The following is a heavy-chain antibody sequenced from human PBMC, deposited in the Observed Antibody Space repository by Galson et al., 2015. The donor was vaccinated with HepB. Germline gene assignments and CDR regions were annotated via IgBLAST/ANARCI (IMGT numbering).Heavy chain of an antibody. V-gene: IGHV3-30*18. CDR1: GFTFSSYG. CDR3: AKDGDIVVVPAAIDY. Sequence: SLRLSCAASGFTFSSYGMHWVRQAPGKGLEWVAVISYDGSNKYYADSVKGRFTISRDNSKNTLYLQMNSLRAEDTAVYYCAKDGDIVVVPAAIDYWGQGTLVTVSS. D-gene: IGHD2-2*01. J-gene: IGHJ4*02. CDR2: ISYDGSNK.